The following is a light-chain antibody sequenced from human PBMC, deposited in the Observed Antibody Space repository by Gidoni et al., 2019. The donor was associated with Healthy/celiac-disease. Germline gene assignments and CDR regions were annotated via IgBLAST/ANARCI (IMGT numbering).Light chain of an antibody. V-gene: IGKV2-28*01. CDR2: LGS. CDR1: QSFLHSIGYNY. Sequence: DIVMTQSPLSLPVTPGEPASISCRSSQSFLHSIGYNYLDWYLQKPGQSPQLLVYLGSNRASGVPDRFGGGGSGTDFTLKISREEAEDVGVYYCMQALQTPTFGQGTKLEIK. J-gene: IGKJ2*01. CDR3: MQALQTPT.